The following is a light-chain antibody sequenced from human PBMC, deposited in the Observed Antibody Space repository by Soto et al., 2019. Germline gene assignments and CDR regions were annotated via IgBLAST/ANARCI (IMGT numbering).Light chain of an antibody. CDR1: QSISSY. CDR2: DAF. J-gene: IGKJ4*01. CDR3: QQRSSWPLT. V-gene: IGKV3-11*01. Sequence: IVLTQSPATLSLSPGERATLSCRASQSISSYLGWYQQKPGQPPRLLIYDAFTRASGLPARFSGSGSGTACTLPISSLAPEDFGVYYCQQRSSWPLTFGGGTKVEIK.